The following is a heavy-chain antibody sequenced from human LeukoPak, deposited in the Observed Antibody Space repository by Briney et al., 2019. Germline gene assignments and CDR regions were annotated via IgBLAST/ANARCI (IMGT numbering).Heavy chain of an antibody. CDR3: ARGTPNYYDSSGSPGI. Sequence: GGSLRLSCAASGFTFSSYSMNWVRQAPGKGPEWVSYISSSSSTIYYADSVKGRFTISRDNAKNSLYLQMNSLRAEDTAVYYCARGTPNYYDSSGSPGIWGQGTLVTVSS. CDR1: GFTFSSYS. J-gene: IGHJ4*02. CDR2: ISSSSSTI. V-gene: IGHV3-48*01. D-gene: IGHD3-22*01.